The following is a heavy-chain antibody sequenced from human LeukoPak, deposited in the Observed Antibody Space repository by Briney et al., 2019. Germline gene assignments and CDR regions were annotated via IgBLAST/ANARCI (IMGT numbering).Heavy chain of an antibody. V-gene: IGHV3-30*19. J-gene: IGHJ4*02. CDR3: ARDRKVVVAATDLDY. CDR1: GFTFSSYG. CDR2: ISYDGSNK. Sequence: GGSLRLSCAASGFTFSSYGMHWVRQAPGKGLEWVAVISYDGSNKYYADSVKGRFTISRDNSKNTLYLQMNSLRAEDTAVYYCARDRKVVVAATDLDYWGQGTLVTVSS. D-gene: IGHD2-15*01.